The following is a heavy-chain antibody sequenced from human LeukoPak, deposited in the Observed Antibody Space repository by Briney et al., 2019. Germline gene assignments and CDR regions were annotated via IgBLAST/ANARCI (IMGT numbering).Heavy chain of an antibody. J-gene: IGHJ4*02. D-gene: IGHD6-6*01. Sequence: SETLSLTCTVSGGSISSYYWSWIRQPAGKGLEWIGRIYTSGSANYNPSLKSRATMSVDTSKNQFSLKLSSVTAADTAVYYCARVPPYSSSSEDYWGQRTLVTVSS. V-gene: IGHV4-4*07. CDR3: ARVPPYSSSSEDY. CDR1: GGSISSYY. CDR2: IYTSGSA.